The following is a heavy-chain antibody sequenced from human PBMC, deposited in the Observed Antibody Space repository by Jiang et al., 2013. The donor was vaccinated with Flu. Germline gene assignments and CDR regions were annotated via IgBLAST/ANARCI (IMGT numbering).Heavy chain of an antibody. Sequence: QLLESGAEVKKPGESLRISCKGSGYSFTSYWISWVRQMPGKGLEWMGRIDPSDSYTNYSPSFQGHVTISADKSISTAYLQWSSLKASDTAMYYCARLIMTTVTTIPLDPWGQGTLVTVSS. CDR1: GYSFTSYW. J-gene: IGHJ5*02. CDR3: ARLIMTTVTTIPLDP. D-gene: IGHD4-17*01. V-gene: IGHV5-10-1*01. CDR2: IDPSDSYT.